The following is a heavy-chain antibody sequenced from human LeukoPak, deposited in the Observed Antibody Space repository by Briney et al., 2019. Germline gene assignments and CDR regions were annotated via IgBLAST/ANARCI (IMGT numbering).Heavy chain of an antibody. Sequence: GGSLRLSSAASGFTFSSYSMNWVRQAPGKGLEWVSYISSSSSTIYYADSVKGRFTISRDNAKNSLYLQMNSLRAEDTAVYYCAREGYYDSSGYGVGYWGQGTLVTVSS. D-gene: IGHD3-22*01. V-gene: IGHV3-48*01. CDR1: GFTFSSYS. CDR2: ISSSSSTI. J-gene: IGHJ4*02. CDR3: AREGYYDSSGYGVGY.